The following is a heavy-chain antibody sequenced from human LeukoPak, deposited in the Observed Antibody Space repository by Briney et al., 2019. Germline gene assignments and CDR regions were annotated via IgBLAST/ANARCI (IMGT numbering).Heavy chain of an antibody. Sequence: SETLSLTCTVSGGSISSSSYYWGWIRQPPGKGLEWIGSIYYSGSTYYNPSLKSRVTISVDKSKNQFSLKLSSVTAADTAVYYCARDRIAVAGTGGWFDPWGQGTLVTVSS. J-gene: IGHJ5*02. CDR1: GGSISSSSYY. CDR2: IYYSGST. V-gene: IGHV4-39*07. CDR3: ARDRIAVAGTGGWFDP. D-gene: IGHD6-19*01.